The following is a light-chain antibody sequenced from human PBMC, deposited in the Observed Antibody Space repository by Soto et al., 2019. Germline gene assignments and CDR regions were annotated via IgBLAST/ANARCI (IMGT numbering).Light chain of an antibody. J-gene: IGKJ4*02. CDR2: DAY. Sequence: DIQMTQSPSTLSASVVDSVTISCRAGQNIKTWLAWYHQKPGMAPKLLISDAYTLESGVPSRFSGSGSGPEFTLTISSLQPDDFGTYYCQQYNSFAWTCGGGTKVDIK. V-gene: IGKV1-5*01. CDR1: QNIKTW. CDR3: QQYNSFAWT.